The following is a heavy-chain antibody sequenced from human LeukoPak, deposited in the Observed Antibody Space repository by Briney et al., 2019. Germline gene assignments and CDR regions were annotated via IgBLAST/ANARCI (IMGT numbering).Heavy chain of an antibody. CDR3: AKVATTENNWFDP. V-gene: IGHV3-30*02. D-gene: IGHD5-24*01. Sequence: GGSLRLSCAASGFTFSSYGMHWVRQAPGKGLEWVAFIRYDGSNKYYADSVKGRFTISRDNSKNTLYLQMNSLRAKDTAVYYCAKVATTENNWFDPWGQGTLVTVSS. CDR1: GFTFSSYG. J-gene: IGHJ5*02. CDR2: IRYDGSNK.